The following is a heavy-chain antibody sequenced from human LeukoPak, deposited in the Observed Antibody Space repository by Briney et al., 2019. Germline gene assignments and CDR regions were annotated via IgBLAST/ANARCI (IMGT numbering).Heavy chain of an antibody. V-gene: IGHV1-69*06. Sequence: VASVKVSFKASGGTFSSYAISWVRQAPGQGLEWMGGIIPIFGTAIYAQKFQGRVTMTEDTSTDTAYMELSSLRSEDTAVYYCATDSITMVRGVIMPQDYWGQGTLVTVSS. CDR1: GGTFSSYA. CDR2: IIPIFGTA. CDR3: ATDSITMVRGVIMPQDY. D-gene: IGHD3-10*01. J-gene: IGHJ4*02.